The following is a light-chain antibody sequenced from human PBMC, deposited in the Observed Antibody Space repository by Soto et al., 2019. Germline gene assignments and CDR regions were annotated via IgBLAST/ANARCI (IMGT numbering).Light chain of an antibody. V-gene: IGLV2-11*01. CDR2: AVT. Sequence: QSVLTQPRSVSGSPGQSVTISCSGTSSDVGGYNYVSWYQQHPGKAPKLIIYAVTERPSGVPDRFSGSKSGNTASLTIPGLQTEDEAEYYCCSYAASDSVVFGAGTQLTVL. CDR3: CSYAASDSVV. CDR1: SSDVGGYNY. J-gene: IGLJ2*01.